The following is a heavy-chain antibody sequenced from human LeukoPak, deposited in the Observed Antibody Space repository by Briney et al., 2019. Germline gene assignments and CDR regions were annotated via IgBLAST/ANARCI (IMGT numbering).Heavy chain of an antibody. V-gene: IGHV3-30*02. CDR1: GFTFSNYG. D-gene: IGHD3-22*01. J-gene: IGHJ5*02. CDR2: IRYDGSNK. Sequence: SCKASGFTFSNYGMHWVRQAPGKGLEWVAFIRYDGSNKYYADSVKGRFTISRDNSKNTLHLQMNSLRTEDTAVYYCAKDGGYYDSSGYYAWGQGILVTVSS. CDR3: AKDGGYYDSSGYYA.